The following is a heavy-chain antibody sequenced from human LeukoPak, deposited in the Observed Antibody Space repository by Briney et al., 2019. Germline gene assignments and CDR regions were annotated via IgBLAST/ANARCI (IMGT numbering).Heavy chain of an antibody. CDR3: AREETWSGYSLDV. V-gene: IGHV3-30-3*01. J-gene: IGHJ6*04. CDR1: GFTFSSYA. CDR2: ISYDGSNK. Sequence: GGSLRLSCAASGFTFSSYAMHWVRQAPGKGLEWVAVISYDGSNKYYADSVKGRFTISRDNSKNTLYLQMNSLRAEDTAVYYCAREETWSGYSLDVWGKGTTVTVSS. D-gene: IGHD3-3*01.